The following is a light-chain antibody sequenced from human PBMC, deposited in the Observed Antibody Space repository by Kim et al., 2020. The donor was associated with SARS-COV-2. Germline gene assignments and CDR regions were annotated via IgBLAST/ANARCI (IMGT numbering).Light chain of an antibody. J-gene: IGKJ1*01. CDR1: QSISSW. CDR3: QQYNIYAWT. Sequence: DIQMTQSPSTLSASVGDRVTITCRASQSISSWLAWYQQKPGKAPKLLIYKASSLESGVPSRFSGSGSGTEFTLTISSLQPEDFATYYCQQYNIYAWTFGQGTKLEI. V-gene: IGKV1-5*03. CDR2: KAS.